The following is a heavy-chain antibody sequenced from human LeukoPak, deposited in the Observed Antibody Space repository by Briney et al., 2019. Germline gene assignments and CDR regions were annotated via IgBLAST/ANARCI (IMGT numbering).Heavy chain of an antibody. CDR2: IYPGDSDT. V-gene: IGHV5-51*01. CDR3: ARQTGDNAFDI. J-gene: IGHJ3*02. CDR1: GYRCTTYW. Sequence: GESLKISCKGSGYRCTTYWIGWVRQMPGKGLEWMGIIYPGDSDTRYSPSFQGQVTISADKSITTAYLQWNSLKASDTAMYYCARQTGDNAFDIWGRGTMVTVSS. D-gene: IGHD7-27*01.